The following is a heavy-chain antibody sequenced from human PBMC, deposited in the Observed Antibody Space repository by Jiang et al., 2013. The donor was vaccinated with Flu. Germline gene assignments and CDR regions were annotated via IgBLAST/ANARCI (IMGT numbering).Heavy chain of an antibody. CDR1: GGSISSSNW. CDR2: IYHSGST. J-gene: IGHJ4*02. D-gene: IGHD3-3*01. CDR3: ARASPLLSSGFLEWLLYSYYFDY. Sequence: GSGLVKPSGTLSLTCAVSGGSISSSNWWSWVRQPPGKGLEWIGEIYHSGSTNYNPSLKSRVTISVDKSKNQFSLKLSSVTAADTAVYYCARASPLLSSGFLEWLLYSYYFDYWGQGTLVTVSS. V-gene: IGHV4-4*02.